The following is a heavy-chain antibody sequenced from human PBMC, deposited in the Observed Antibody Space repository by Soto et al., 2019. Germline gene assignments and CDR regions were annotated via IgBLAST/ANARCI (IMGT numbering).Heavy chain of an antibody. J-gene: IGHJ6*02. Sequence: GGSLRLSCAASGFTFSSYSMNWVRQAPGKGLEWVSSISSSSSYIYYADSVKGRFTISRDNAKNSLYLQMNSLRAEDTAVYYCSRDLRLFRFGELLPHTSGVWGQGTTVTVSS. CDR2: ISSSSSYI. D-gene: IGHD3-10*01. CDR3: SRDLRLFRFGELLPHTSGV. CDR1: GFTFSSYS. V-gene: IGHV3-21*01.